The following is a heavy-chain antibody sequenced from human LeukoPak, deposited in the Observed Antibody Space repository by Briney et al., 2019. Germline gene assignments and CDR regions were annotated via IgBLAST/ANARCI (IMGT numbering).Heavy chain of an antibody. Sequence: ASVKVSCKASGYPFTTYGINWVRQAPGQGLEWMGWINTYNGDTNYAQKFQGRVTMTTDTSTSTVYIELRSLTSDDTAAYYCAREWWGYDVLTGDNWFDPWGQGTLVTVSS. CDR2: INTYNGDT. V-gene: IGHV1-18*01. CDR1: GYPFTTYG. CDR3: AREWWGYDVLTGDNWFDP. J-gene: IGHJ5*02. D-gene: IGHD3-9*01.